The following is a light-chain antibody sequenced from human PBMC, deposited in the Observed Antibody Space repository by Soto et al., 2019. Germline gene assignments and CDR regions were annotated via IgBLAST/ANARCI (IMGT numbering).Light chain of an antibody. CDR2: QAS. CDR1: QSIRTW. J-gene: IGKJ1*01. Sequence: DIQMTQSPSTLSASVGDRVTITCRASQSIRTWLAWYQQKPGEAPRLLMYQASSLKSGVPSRFSGSGSETEFTLTITSLQPDDTATYFCQQYSTYLWTFGQGTKVDIK. CDR3: QQYSTYLWT. V-gene: IGKV1-5*03.